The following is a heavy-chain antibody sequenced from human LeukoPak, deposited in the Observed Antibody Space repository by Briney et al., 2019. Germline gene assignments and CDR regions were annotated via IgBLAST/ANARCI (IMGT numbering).Heavy chain of an antibody. Sequence: GGSLRLSCAASGITFSSYVMSWVRQAPGKGLEWVSGISVSGAGTYYADSVKGRFTVSRDNSKNTLYLQMNSLRAEDTAVYYCAKGDLLLSASDFWGQGTLVTVSS. CDR3: AKGDLLLSASDF. CDR2: ISVSGAGT. V-gene: IGHV3-23*01. J-gene: IGHJ4*02. CDR1: GITFSSYV. D-gene: IGHD2-15*01.